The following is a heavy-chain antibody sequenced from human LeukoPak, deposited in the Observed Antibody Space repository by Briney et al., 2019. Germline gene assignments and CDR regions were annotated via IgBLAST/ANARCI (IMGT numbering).Heavy chain of an antibody. V-gene: IGHV3-23*01. J-gene: IGHJ3*02. Sequence: PGGSLRLSCAASGFTFSNYGMNWVRQAPGKGLEWVSRISGTGGTTFYADSVKGRFTVSTDKAKNTLYLQMDSLRAEDTAIYHCAKALTRWAFDMWGQGTMVTVSS. CDR1: GFTFSNYG. CDR3: AKALTRWAFDM. CDR2: ISGTGGTT. D-gene: IGHD3-16*01.